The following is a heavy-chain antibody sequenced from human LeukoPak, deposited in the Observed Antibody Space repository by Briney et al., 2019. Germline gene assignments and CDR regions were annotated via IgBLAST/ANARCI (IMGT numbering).Heavy chain of an antibody. V-gene: IGHV1-46*01. Sequence: ASVKVSCKASGGTFSSYATSWVRQDPGQGLDWMGIINPSGGSTSYAQKFQGRVTMTRDTSTSTVYMELSSLRSEDTAVYYCARDPSGESTHNWFDPWGQGTLVTVSS. CDR2: INPSGGST. CDR1: GGTFSSYA. CDR3: ARDPSGESTHNWFDP. J-gene: IGHJ5*02. D-gene: IGHD3-10*01.